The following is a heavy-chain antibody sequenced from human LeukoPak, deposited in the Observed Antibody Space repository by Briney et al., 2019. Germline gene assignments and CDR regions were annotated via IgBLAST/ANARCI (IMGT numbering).Heavy chain of an antibody. D-gene: IGHD5-18*01. Sequence: GGSLRLSCAASGFTVSSNYMSWVRQAPGKGLEWVSVIYSGGRTYYADSVKGRFIISRDNSKNTLYLQMNSLRAEDTAVYYCAGGYSYAYCFDYWGQGTLVTVSS. CDR3: AGGYSYAYCFDY. CDR1: GFTVSSNY. J-gene: IGHJ4*02. V-gene: IGHV3-53*01. CDR2: IYSGGRT.